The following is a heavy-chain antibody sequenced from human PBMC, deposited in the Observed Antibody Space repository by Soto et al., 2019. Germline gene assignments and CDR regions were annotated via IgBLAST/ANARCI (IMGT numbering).Heavy chain of an antibody. CDR3: VHRQGGAAAFAF. CDR1: GFSLTTDGAA. D-gene: IGHD6-13*01. V-gene: IGHV2-5*02. CDR2: IYWDDDK. Sequence: QITLKESGPTLVKPTKTLTLTCTVSGFSLTTDGAAVGWIRQPPGRTRECLAFIYWDDDKRYSPSLKTSVTITTATPKNHAVLTKTNMDPVDTGTYYCVHRQGGAAAFAFWGQGSLVAVSS. J-gene: IGHJ4*02.